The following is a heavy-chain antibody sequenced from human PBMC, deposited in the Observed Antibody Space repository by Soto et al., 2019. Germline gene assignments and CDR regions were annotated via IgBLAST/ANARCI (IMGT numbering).Heavy chain of an antibody. J-gene: IGHJ4*02. CDR1: GFTFSNYA. D-gene: IGHD1-26*01. Sequence: EVQLLESGGGLVQPGGSLRLSCAASGFTFSNYAMRWVRQAPGKGLEWVSAISGSGDSTYYADSVKGRFTVSRDTSKNTPYLQMNSLRAEETAVYYCARRGSGSYYDYWGQGTLVTVSS. CDR3: ARRGSGSYYDY. CDR2: ISGSGDST. V-gene: IGHV3-23*01.